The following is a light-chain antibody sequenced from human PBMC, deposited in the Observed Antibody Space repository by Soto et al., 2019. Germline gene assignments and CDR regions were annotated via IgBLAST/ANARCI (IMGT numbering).Light chain of an antibody. Sequence: QSVLAQPASLSGSPGQSITISCTGSSSYVGAYKYVSWYQFHPGKAPKLMIYYVSNRPSGVSNRFSGSKSGNTASLTISGLQAEDEADYYCSSYATSYFTVIYGGGTKITVL. V-gene: IGLV2-14*03. CDR1: SSYVGAYKY. CDR2: YVS. CDR3: SSYATSYFTVI. J-gene: IGLJ2*01.